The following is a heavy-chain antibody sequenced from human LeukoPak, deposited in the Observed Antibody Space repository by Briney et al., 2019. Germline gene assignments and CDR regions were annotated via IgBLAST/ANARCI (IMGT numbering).Heavy chain of an antibody. Sequence: GGSLRLSCAASGFTFSSYSMNWVRQAPGKGLEWVSSISSSSSYIYYADSVKGRFTISRDNAKNSLYLQMNSLRAEDTAVYYCASARGYHYYMDVWGKGTTVTVSS. CDR1: GFTFSSYS. CDR3: ASARGYHYYMDV. D-gene: IGHD3-16*01. CDR2: ISSSSSYI. J-gene: IGHJ6*03. V-gene: IGHV3-21*01.